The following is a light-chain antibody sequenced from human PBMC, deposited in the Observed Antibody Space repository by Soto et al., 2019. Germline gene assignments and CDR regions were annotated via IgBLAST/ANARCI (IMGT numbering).Light chain of an antibody. CDR3: QQYITWPRT. Sequence: EMVLTRSPATLSVSPGGRATLSCRASQTVSSNLAWYQQKPGQAPRLLIFGASTRATGIPVRFSGSGSGTEFTLTISGLQSEDFALYYCQQYITWPRTFGQGTKVEI. CDR2: GAS. V-gene: IGKV3-15*01. CDR1: QTVSSN. J-gene: IGKJ1*01.